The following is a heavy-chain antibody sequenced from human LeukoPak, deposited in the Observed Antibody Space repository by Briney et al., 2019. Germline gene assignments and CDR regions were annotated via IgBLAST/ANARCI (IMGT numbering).Heavy chain of an antibody. CDR1: GYTFTSYY. D-gene: IGHD3-9*01. V-gene: IGHV1-46*01. CDR2: INPSGGST. J-gene: IGHJ5*02. Sequence: WASVKVSCKASGYTFTSYYMHWVRQAPGQGLEWMGIINPSGGSTSYAQKFQGRVTMTRDTSTSTVYMELSSLRSDDTAVYYCARDRLVRYFEANWFDPWGQGTLVTVSS. CDR3: ARDRLVRYFEANWFDP.